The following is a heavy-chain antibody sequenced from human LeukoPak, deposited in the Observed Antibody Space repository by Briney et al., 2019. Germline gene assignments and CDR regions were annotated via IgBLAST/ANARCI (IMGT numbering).Heavy chain of an antibody. Sequence: SETLSLTCTVSGGSISSSSYYWGWIGQPPGKGLEWIGSIYHSGSTYYNPSLKSRVTISVDTSKNQFSLKLSSVTAADTAVYYCARQQWELLGWVDYWGQGTLVTVSS. J-gene: IGHJ4*02. CDR2: IYHSGST. V-gene: IGHV4-39*01. D-gene: IGHD1-26*01. CDR3: ARQQWELLGWVDY. CDR1: GGSISSSSYY.